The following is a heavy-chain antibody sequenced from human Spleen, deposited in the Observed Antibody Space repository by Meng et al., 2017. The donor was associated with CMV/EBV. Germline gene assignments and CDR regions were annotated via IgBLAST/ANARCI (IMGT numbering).Heavy chain of an antibody. CDR3: AKPVYQLLSRDAFDM. CDR1: RFTFSRNV. D-gene: IGHD2-2*01. CDR2: ISVSGGGT. J-gene: IGHJ3*02. Sequence: GESLKISCAGSRFTFSRNVMSWIRQAPGKGLEWVSGISVSGGGTYYADSVKGRFTISRDNSKNTLYLQMSNLRAEDAAVYYCAKPVYQLLSRDAFDMWGQGTMVTVSS. V-gene: IGHV3-23*01.